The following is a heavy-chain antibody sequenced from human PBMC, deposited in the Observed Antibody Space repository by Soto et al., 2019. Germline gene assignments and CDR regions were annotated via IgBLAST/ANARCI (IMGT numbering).Heavy chain of an antibody. CDR3: ARGNWNYYYGFDV. CDR2: IKPDGSEQ. D-gene: IGHD1-20*01. V-gene: IGHV3-7*01. Sequence: GGSLRLSCAASEFTFDKYYMTWVRQAPGKGPEWVANIKPDGSEQYYVDSVKGRFTISRDNANNSLYLQMNSLRAEDTAVYFCARGNWNYYYGFDVWGQGTTVTSP. CDR1: EFTFDKYY. J-gene: IGHJ6*02.